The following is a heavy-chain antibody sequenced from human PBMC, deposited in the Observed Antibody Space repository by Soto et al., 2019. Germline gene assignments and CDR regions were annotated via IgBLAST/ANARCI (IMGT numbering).Heavy chain of an antibody. J-gene: IGHJ3*02. Sequence: EVQLVESGGDLVQPGGSLSLSCAASGFTFSGHWMHWVRQVPGKGLEWVSRINTDGGSSAYADSVKGRFTISRDNAKNTRYLQMTGRRAEDTAVYYCAREAGYCSRTSCYRRAFDTWGQGTTVTVSS. CDR1: GFTFSGHW. CDR2: INTDGGSS. CDR3: AREAGYCSRTSCYRRAFDT. V-gene: IGHV3-74*03. D-gene: IGHD2-2*01.